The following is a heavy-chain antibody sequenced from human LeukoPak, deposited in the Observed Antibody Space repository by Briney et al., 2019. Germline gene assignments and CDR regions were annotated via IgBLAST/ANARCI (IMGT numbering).Heavy chain of an antibody. Sequence: VKVSRKASGGTFSSYAISWVRQAPGQGLEWMGGIIPIFGTANYAQKFQGRVTITTDESTSTAYMELSSLRSEDTAVYYCARISSGYRNEYYFDYWGQGTLVTVSS. CDR2: IIPIFGTA. J-gene: IGHJ4*02. CDR3: ARISSGYRNEYYFDY. CDR1: GGTFSSYA. V-gene: IGHV1-69*05. D-gene: IGHD3-3*01.